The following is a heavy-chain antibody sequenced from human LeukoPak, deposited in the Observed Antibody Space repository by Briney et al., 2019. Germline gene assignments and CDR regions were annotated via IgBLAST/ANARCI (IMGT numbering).Heavy chain of an antibody. CDR1: GGSISSSNW. Sequence: PSETLSLTCAVSGGSISSSNWWSWVRQPPGKGLEWIGEIYHSGSTNYNPSLKSRVTISVDTSKNQFSLKLSSMTAADTAVYYCARDCTGYSICYWGQGTLVTVSS. V-gene: IGHV4-4*02. J-gene: IGHJ4*02. CDR2: IYHSGST. D-gene: IGHD5-12*01. CDR3: ARDCTGYSICY.